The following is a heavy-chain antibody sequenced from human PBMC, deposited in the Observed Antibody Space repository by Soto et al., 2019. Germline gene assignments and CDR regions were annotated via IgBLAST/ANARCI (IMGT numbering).Heavy chain of an antibody. J-gene: IGHJ6*02. D-gene: IGHD6-13*01. CDR1: GGSISSGGYY. Sequence: LSLTCTVSGGSISSGGYYWSWIRQHPGKGLEWIGYIYYSGSSYYNPSLKSRVTISVDTSKNQFSLKLSSVTAADTAVYYCARDRLRRSSSSSYYYGMDVWGQGTTVTVSS. V-gene: IGHV4-31*03. CDR3: ARDRLRRSSSSSYYYGMDV. CDR2: IYYSGSS.